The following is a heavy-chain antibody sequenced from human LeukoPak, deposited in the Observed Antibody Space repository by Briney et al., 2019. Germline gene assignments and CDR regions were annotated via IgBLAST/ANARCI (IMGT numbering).Heavy chain of an antibody. CDR2: ISSSSSTI. Sequence: GGSLRLSCAASGFTFSSYSMNWVRQAPGKGLEWVSYISSSSSTIYYADSVKGRFTISRDNAKNSLYLQMNSLKTEDTAVYYCASSTSRLDSRGYCSSTSCPIDSWGQGTLVTVSS. CDR3: ASSTSRLDSRGYCSSTSCPIDS. D-gene: IGHD2-2*01. CDR1: GFTFSSYS. V-gene: IGHV3-48*01. J-gene: IGHJ4*02.